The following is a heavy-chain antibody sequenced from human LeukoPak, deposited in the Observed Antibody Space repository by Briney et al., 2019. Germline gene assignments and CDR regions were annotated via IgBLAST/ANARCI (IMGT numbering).Heavy chain of an antibody. J-gene: IGHJ4*02. CDR1: GYTLTGYY. Sequence: ASVKVSCKASGYTLTGYYMHWVRQAPGQGLEWMGWINPNSGGTNYAQKFQGRVTMTRDTSISTAYMELSRLRSDDTAVYYCARGGDGSGWYEVYYDSSGYYYGWDYWGQGTLVTVSS. D-gene: IGHD3-22*01. V-gene: IGHV1-2*02. CDR2: INPNSGGT. CDR3: ARGGDGSGWYEVYYDSSGYYYGWDY.